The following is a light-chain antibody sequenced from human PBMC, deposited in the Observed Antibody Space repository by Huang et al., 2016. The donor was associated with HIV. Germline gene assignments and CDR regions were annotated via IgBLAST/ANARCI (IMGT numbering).Light chain of an antibody. Sequence: EIVLTQSPATLSLSPGERATLSCMASQSVGSYLAWYQQKPGRAPRLLIYDATNRAIGIPARFSGSGSGTDFTLTISSLDPEDFAVYYCHQRSNWPLITFGQGTRLEIK. CDR1: QSVGSY. V-gene: IGKV3-11*01. J-gene: IGKJ5*01. CDR2: DAT. CDR3: HQRSNWPLIT.